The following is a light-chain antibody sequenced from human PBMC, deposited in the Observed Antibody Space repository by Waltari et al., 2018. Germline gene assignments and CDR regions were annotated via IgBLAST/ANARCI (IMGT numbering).Light chain of an antibody. CDR3: QTGGHGTWV. CDR2: VNSDGSH. Sequence: QLVLPPSPSPPASLGPSVKLTCTLTSGPTTTLIAWLPPKPEKGPRYLMKVNSDGSHNKGVEIPDRFSGSSSGAERYLTISSLQSEDEADYYCQTGGHGTWVFGGGTRLTVL. CDR1: SGPTTTL. V-gene: IGLV4-69*01. J-gene: IGLJ3*02.